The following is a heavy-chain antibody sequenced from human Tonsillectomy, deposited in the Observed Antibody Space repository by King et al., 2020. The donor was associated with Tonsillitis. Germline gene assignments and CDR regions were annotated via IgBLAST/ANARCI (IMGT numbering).Heavy chain of an antibody. V-gene: IGHV3-73*02. CDR2: IRSKANSYAT. CDR3: TRGGDYDSGYYYGMDV. D-gene: IGHD4-17*01. Sequence: VQLVESGGGLVQPGGSLTLSCAASGFTFSGAAMHWVRQASGKGLEWVGLIRSKANSYATVYAASVNGRFTVSSDDSKKTAYLQVNSLKTEDTAVYYCTRGGDYDSGYYYGMDVWGQGTTVTVSS. CDR1: GFTFSGAA. J-gene: IGHJ6*02.